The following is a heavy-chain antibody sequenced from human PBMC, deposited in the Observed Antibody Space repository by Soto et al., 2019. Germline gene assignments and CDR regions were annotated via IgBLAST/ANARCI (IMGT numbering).Heavy chain of an antibody. CDR3: ARNKKAAAPGGWFDP. J-gene: IGHJ5*02. V-gene: IGHV2-70*11. Sequence: SGPALVNPTQTLTLACSFSGFSLSTSGMCVSWIRQPPGKALEWLARIDWDDDKYYSTSLKTRLTISRDTSKNQVVLTMTNMEPVDTPPYYCARNKKAAAPGGWFDPGGQGTRATFS. D-gene: IGHD6-13*01. CDR1: GFSLSTSGMC. CDR2: IDWDDDK.